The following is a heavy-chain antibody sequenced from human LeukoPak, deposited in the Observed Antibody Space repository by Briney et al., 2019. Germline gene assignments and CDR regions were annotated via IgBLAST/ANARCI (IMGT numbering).Heavy chain of an antibody. CDR1: GFTFSTYS. J-gene: IGHJ6*03. V-gene: IGHV3-21*01. D-gene: IGHD2-2*01. CDR2: ISRTSTYT. Sequence: GGSLRLSCAASGFTFSTYSMNWVRQAPGKGLEWVSSISRTSTYTYYADSVKGRFTISRDNAKNSLYLQMNSLRAEDTAAYYCARDHKYQLLSIYYYYYMDVWGKGTTVTVSS. CDR3: ARDHKYQLLSIYYYYYMDV.